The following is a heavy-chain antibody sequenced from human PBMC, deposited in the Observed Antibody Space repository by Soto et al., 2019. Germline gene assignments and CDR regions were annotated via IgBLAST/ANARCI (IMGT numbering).Heavy chain of an antibody. D-gene: IGHD3-22*01. Sequence: GGSLRLSCAAYGFMFSSYAMSWVRQAPGKGLEWVSRISASGGTANLADSVEGRCTISRDQSKSTLYLQMNSLRAEDTAVYYCAKLTYPSDSTGYYYERVSGWIDSWGQGTLVTVSS. CDR2: ISASGGTA. J-gene: IGHJ5*01. CDR1: GFMFSSYA. CDR3: AKLTYPSDSTGYYYERVSGWIDS. V-gene: IGHV3-23*01.